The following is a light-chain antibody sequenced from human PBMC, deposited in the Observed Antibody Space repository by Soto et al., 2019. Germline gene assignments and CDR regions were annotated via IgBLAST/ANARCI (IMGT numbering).Light chain of an antibody. V-gene: IGKV2-30*02. J-gene: IGKJ5*01. CDR1: QSLVHSDGIAY. CDR2: KVS. CDR3: MQGTHWPIT. Sequence: DVVMTQSPLSLPVTLGQPSSVSFISNQSLVHSDGIAYFSWFQQRPGRSPRRLIYKVSNRDPGVPARFSGSGSGTDFALKISRVEAEDVGVYYCMQGTHWPITFGQGTRLEIK.